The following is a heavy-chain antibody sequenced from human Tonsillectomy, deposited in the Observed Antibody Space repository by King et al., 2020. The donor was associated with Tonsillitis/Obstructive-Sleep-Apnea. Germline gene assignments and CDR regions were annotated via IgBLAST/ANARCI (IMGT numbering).Heavy chain of an antibody. D-gene: IGHD1-20*01. Sequence: EVQLVESGGGLVQPGGSLRLSCAASGFTFSSYDMHWVRQATGKGLEWVSAIGTAGDTYYPGSVKGRFTISRENAKNSLYLQMNSLRAGDTAVYYCARGRDNWNYDYWGQGTLVTVSS. CDR1: GFTFSSYD. V-gene: IGHV3-13*01. CDR2: IGTAGDT. CDR3: ARGRDNWNYDY. J-gene: IGHJ4*02.